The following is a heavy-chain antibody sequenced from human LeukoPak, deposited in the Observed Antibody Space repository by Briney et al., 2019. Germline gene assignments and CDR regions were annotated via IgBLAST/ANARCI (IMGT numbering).Heavy chain of an antibody. CDR1: GYTFTNYF. CDR2: INPNSGGT. D-gene: IGHD3-10*01. J-gene: IGHJ4*02. V-gene: IGHV1-2*02. Sequence: ASVKVSCKASGYTFTNYFMHWVRQAPGQGLEWMGWINPNSGGTNYAQKFQGRVTMTRDTSISTAYMELSRLRSDDTAVYYCARDSDMVRGVIFDYWGQGTLVTVSS. CDR3: ARDSDMVRGVIFDY.